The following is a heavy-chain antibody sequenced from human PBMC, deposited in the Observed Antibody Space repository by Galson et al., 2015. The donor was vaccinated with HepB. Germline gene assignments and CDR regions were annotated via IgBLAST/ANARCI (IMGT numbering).Heavy chain of an antibody. Sequence: SLRLSCAASGFTFDDYAMHWVRQAPGKGLEWVSGISWSSGNIGYADSVKGRFTISRDNAKNSLYLQVNSLRAEDTALYYCAREERRGYYGAFDDWGQDRIVTVS. V-gene: IGHV3-9*01. J-gene: IGHJ3*01. D-gene: IGHD3-3*01. CDR3: AREERRGYYGAFDD. CDR2: ISWSSGNI. CDR1: GFTFDDYA.